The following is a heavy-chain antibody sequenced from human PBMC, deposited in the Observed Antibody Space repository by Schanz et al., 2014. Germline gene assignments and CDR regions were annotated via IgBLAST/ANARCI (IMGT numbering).Heavy chain of an antibody. CDR3: ARDGYSVVVISPTESFDI. V-gene: IGHV3-23*04. D-gene: IGHD2-21*01. CDR1: GFSLDIFA. CDR2: ISDSGDTA. Sequence: EVQLVESGGGLVEPGGSLRLSCATSGFSLDIFAVSWVRQAPGKGLEWVSLISDSGDTAYYADSVKGRFTISRDNSKNTVYLQMNSLRPGDTAVYYCARDGYSVVVISPTESFDIWGQGTMVTVSP. J-gene: IGHJ3*02.